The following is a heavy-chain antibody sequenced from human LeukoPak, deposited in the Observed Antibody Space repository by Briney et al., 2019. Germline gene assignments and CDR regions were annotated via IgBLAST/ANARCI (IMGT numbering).Heavy chain of an antibody. CDR2: ISYDGSKK. Sequence: GGSLRLSCAASGFTFSSYGMYWVRQAPGKGLEWVAVISYDGSKKYYADSVKGRFTISRDNSKNTLYLQMNSLRAEDTAVYYCARASGRYSPGIYDYWGQGTLVSISS. CDR3: ARASGRYSPGIYDY. CDR1: GFTFSSYG. J-gene: IGHJ4*02. V-gene: IGHV3-30*03. D-gene: IGHD1-26*01.